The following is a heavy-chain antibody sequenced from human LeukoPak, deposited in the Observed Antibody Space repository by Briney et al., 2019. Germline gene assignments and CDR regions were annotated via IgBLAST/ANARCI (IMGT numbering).Heavy chain of an antibody. J-gene: IGHJ4*02. CDR3: AKDAQQLVRGDFDS. CDR1: GFTFSSYA. CDR2: ISGGGGST. V-gene: IGHV3-23*01. D-gene: IGHD6-6*01. Sequence: GGSLRLSCAASGFTFSSYAMSWVRQAPGKGLEWVSAISGGGGSTYYAGSVKGRFSMSRDNSKNTLYLQVNSLRAEDTAVYYCAKDAQQLVRGDFDSWGQGTLVTVSS.